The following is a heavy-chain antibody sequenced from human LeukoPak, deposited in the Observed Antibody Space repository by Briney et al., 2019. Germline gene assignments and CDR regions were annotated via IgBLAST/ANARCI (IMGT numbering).Heavy chain of an antibody. CDR3: ARSGDGYDDWFDP. CDR2: INPNSGGT. J-gene: IGHJ5*02. Sequence: ASVQVSCKASGYTFTGYYMHWVRQAPGKGLEGMGWINPNSGGTNYQQKFQGRVIMTRETSISTAYMELSRLRSDDTAVYYCARSGDGYDDWFDPWGQGTLVTVSS. V-gene: IGHV1-2*02. D-gene: IGHD5-12*01. CDR1: GYTFTGYY.